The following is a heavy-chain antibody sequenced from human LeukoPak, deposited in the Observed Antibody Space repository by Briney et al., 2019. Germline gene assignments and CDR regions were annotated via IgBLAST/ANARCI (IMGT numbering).Heavy chain of an antibody. Sequence: GASVKVSCKASGYTFTDYSIHWVRQAPGQGLEWMGWTDPKRGATKYAQKFEGRVTMTRDTSITTVYMELSSLRFDDTAMYSCARVGLTRGEAFDIWGQGTMVTVSS. CDR3: ARVGLTRGEAFDI. J-gene: IGHJ3*02. CDR1: GYTFTDYS. CDR2: TDPKRGAT. D-gene: IGHD3-16*01. V-gene: IGHV1-2*02.